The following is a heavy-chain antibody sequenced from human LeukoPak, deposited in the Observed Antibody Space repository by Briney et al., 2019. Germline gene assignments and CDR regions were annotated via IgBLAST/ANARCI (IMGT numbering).Heavy chain of an antibody. CDR3: AKGFTYYYYGMDV. CDR2: ISYDGGNK. V-gene: IGHV3-30*18. CDR1: GFTFSSYG. J-gene: IGHJ6*02. Sequence: GGSLRLSCAASGFTFSSYGMHWVRQAPGKGLEWVALISYDGGNKYYADSVKGRFTISRDNSKNTLYLQMNSLRAEDTAVYYCAKGFTYYYYGMDVWGQGTTVTVSS.